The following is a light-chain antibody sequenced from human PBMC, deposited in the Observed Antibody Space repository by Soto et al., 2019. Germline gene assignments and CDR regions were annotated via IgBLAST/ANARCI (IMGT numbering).Light chain of an antibody. Sequence: EIVLTQSPGTLSLSPGERATLSGRASQSVSSSYLAWYKQKPGQAPRLLIYGASSRATGIPDRFSGSGSGTDFTLTISRLEPEDVAVYYCQQYGSSPPYTFGQGTKLEIK. CDR1: QSVSSSY. CDR2: GAS. CDR3: QQYGSSPPYT. J-gene: IGKJ2*01. V-gene: IGKV3-20*01.